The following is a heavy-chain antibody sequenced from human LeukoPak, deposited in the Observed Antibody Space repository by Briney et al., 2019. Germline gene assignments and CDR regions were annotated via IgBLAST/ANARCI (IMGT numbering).Heavy chain of an antibody. CDR1: GGSISSSDYY. CDR2: IYYSGST. Sequence: SETLSLTCTVSGGSISSSDYYWSWIRQPPGKGLEWIGYIYYSGSTNYNPSLKSRVTISVDTSKNQFSLKLSSVTAADTAVYYCARGHYGDYTNRIPYYYYGMDVWGQGTTVTVSS. V-gene: IGHV4-61*08. D-gene: IGHD4-17*01. J-gene: IGHJ6*02. CDR3: ARGHYGDYTNRIPYYYYGMDV.